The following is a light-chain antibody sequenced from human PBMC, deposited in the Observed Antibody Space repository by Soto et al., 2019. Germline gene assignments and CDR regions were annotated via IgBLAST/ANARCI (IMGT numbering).Light chain of an antibody. CDR3: SSYTSSSTPYV. CDR1: SSDVGGYKY. V-gene: IGLV2-14*01. CDR2: EVS. Sequence: QSAMTQPASVSGSPGQSLTISCTGTSSDVGGYKYVSWYQQHPGKAPKLMIYEVSNRPSGVSNRFSGSKSGNTASLTISGLQAEDEADYYCSSYTSSSTPYVFGTGTKVTVL. J-gene: IGLJ1*01.